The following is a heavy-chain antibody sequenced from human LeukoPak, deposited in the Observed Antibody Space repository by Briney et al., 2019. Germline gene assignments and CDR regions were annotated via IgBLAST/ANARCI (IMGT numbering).Heavy chain of an antibody. CDR1: GGSFSGYY. J-gene: IGHJ4*02. CDR2: INHSGST. Sequence: SETLSLTCAVYGGSFSGYYWSWIRQPPGKGLEWIGEINHSGSTNYNPSLKSRVTISVDTSKNQFSLKLSSVTAADTAVYYCAGDYTLRSYRFDYWGQGTLVTVSS. V-gene: IGHV4-34*01. D-gene: IGHD3-10*01. CDR3: AGDYTLRSYRFDY.